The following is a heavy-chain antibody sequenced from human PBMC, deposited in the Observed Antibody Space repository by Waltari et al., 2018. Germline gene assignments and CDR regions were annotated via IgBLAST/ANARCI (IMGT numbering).Heavy chain of an antibody. CDR2: IRDTRTYM. D-gene: IGHD3-9*01. J-gene: IGHJ4*02. CDR3: VRGGTGMQRVESLDY. CDR1: GFTFKTYS. V-gene: IGHV3-21*01. Sequence: EVQLVESGGGLVKPGGSLRLSCAASGFTFKTYSMNWVRQGPGKGLGWVSTIRDTRTYMNYAVSLRGRFTTSRDNAKNSLYLQLNSLRAEDTAVYYCVRGGTGMQRVESLDYWGQGILVTVSS.